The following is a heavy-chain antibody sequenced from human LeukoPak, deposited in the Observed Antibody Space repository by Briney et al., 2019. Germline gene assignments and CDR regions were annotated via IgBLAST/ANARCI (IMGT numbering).Heavy chain of an antibody. CDR1: GYTFTSYD. V-gene: IGHV1-8*03. CDR2: MNPNSGNT. Sequence: GASVKVSCKASGYTFTSYDINWVRQATGQGLEWMGWMNPNSGNTGYAQKFQGRVTITRNTSISTAYMELSSLRSEDTAVYYCVYSGFGNRADAFDIWGQGTMVTVSS. J-gene: IGHJ3*02. CDR3: VYSGFGNRADAFDI. D-gene: IGHD1-26*01.